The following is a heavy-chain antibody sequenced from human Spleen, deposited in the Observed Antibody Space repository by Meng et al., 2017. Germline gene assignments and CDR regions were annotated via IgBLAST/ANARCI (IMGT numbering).Heavy chain of an antibody. CDR3: AKDSVGAAGYGMDV. J-gene: IGHJ6*02. CDR1: GITFRNLW. CDR2: ISWNSGRI. V-gene: IGHV3-9*01. D-gene: IGHD1-26*01. Sequence: SLKISCVASGITFRNLWMTWVRQAPGKGLEWVSGISWNSGRIGYADSVKGRFTISRDNAKKSLYLQMNSLRAEDTALYYCAKDSVGAAGYGMDVWGQGTMVTVSS.